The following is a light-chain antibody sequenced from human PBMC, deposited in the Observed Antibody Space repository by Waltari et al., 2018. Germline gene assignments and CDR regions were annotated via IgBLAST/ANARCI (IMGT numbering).Light chain of an antibody. CDR1: QTVLDTSNNKNY. J-gene: IGKJ1*01. Sequence: DIVMTQSPDSLAVSLGERATINCKSSQTVLDTSNNKNYLAWYQQKSGQPPKVLVYWASTRESGVPDRFSGSGSGTDFTLTISSLQAEDVAVYYCHQYYATPPDGKTFGQGTKVEIK. CDR2: WAS. V-gene: IGKV4-1*01. CDR3: HQYYATPPDGKT.